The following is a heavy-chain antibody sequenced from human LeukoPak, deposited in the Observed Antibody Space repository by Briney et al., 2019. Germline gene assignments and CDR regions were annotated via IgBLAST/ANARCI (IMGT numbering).Heavy chain of an antibody. CDR1: GFTFSSYA. J-gene: IGHJ5*02. CDR3: AKDRGIAVAGRSWFDP. V-gene: IGHV3-23*01. Sequence: GGSLRLSCAASGFTFSSYAMSWVRQAPGKGLEWVSAISGSGGSTYYADSVKGRFTISRDNSKNTLYLQMNSLRAEDTAVYYCAKDRGIAVAGRSWFDPWGQGTLVTVSS. D-gene: IGHD6-19*01. CDR2: ISGSGGST.